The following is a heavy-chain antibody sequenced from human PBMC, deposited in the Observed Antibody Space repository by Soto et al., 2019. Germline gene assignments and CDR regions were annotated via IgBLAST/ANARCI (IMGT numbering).Heavy chain of an antibody. D-gene: IGHD1-26*01. CDR3: ARIRLGSYDVKYFDY. CDR1: GFTFSDHY. CDR2: IRNKANSYFT. V-gene: IGHV3-72*01. J-gene: IGHJ4*02. Sequence: EVQLVESGGGLVQPGGSLRLSCAASGFTFSDHYLDWVRQAPGKGLEWVVRIRNKANSYFTEYAASVKGRFTVSRDDSESFVYLQMSSLKTEDTAMYYCARIRLGSYDVKYFDYWCQGTLVTVSS.